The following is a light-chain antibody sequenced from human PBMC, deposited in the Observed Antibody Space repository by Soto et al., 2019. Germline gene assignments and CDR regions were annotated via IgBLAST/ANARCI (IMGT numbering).Light chain of an antibody. J-gene: IGKJ1*01. CDR2: DAS. CDR3: QQYGSSPLT. V-gene: IGKV3-20*01. Sequence: EIVLTQSPGTLSLSPGEKATLSCRASQSVSSSYLAGYQQKPGQAPRLLIYDASSRATGIPDRFSGSGSGTDFTLTISRVEPEDFAVYYCQQYGSSPLTFGQGTKVEIK. CDR1: QSVSSSY.